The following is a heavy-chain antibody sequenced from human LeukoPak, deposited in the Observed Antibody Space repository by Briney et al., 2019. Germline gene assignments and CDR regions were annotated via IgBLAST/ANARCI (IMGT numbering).Heavy chain of an antibody. CDR2: IKTDGSEK. CDR3: ATYSSLNRREFQY. V-gene: IGHV3-7*01. Sequence: GGSLRLSCVASGFTFSNYAVSWVRQAPGKGLQWVANIKTDGSEKYYVDSVKGRFTISRDNAKNSLYLQMNSLRAEDTAVYYCATYSSLNRREFQYWGQGTLLTVSS. CDR1: GFTFSNYA. J-gene: IGHJ1*01. D-gene: IGHD3-22*01.